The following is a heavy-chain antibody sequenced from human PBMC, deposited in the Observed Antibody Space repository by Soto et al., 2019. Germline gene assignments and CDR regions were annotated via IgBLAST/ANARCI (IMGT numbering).Heavy chain of an antibody. J-gene: IGHJ6*02. V-gene: IGHV1-8*01. CDR3: ARERNMCGMDV. CDR1: GYTFTSYD. CDR2: MNPNSGNT. Sequence: ASVKVSCKASGYTFTSYDINWVRQATGQGLEWMGWMNPNSGNTVYAQKFQGRVTMTRNTSISTAYMELSSLRSEDTAVYYCARERNMCGMDVWGQGTTVTVSS. D-gene: IGHD1-1*01.